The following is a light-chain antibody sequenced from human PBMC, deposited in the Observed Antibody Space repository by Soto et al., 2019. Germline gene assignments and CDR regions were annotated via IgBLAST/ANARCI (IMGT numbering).Light chain of an antibody. CDR3: QQHGPSPYIYT. Sequence: EIVLTQSPGTLSLSPGDSATLSCRTSQSVSTSYLAWYQQKRGQAPRLLIYAASSRATRIPDRFSGSRSGAAFALTMSRLEPEDSAVYYCQQHGPSPYIYTFAQGTNLEL. CDR2: AAS. J-gene: IGKJ2*01. V-gene: IGKV3-20*01. CDR1: QSVSTSY.